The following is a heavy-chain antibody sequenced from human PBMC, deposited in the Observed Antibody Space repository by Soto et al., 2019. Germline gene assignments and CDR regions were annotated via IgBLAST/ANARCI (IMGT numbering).Heavy chain of an antibody. V-gene: IGHV4-61*01. CDR3: ARDVRGSGWSYYFDY. D-gene: IGHD6-19*01. Sequence: PSETLSLTCTVSGGSASSGRYYWSWIRQPPGKGLEWIGYIYYSGSTSYNPSLKSRVTISVDTSKNQFSLKLSSVTAADTAVYYCARDVRGSGWSYYFDYWGQGTLVTVSS. CDR2: IYYSGST. J-gene: IGHJ4*02. CDR1: GGSASSGRYY.